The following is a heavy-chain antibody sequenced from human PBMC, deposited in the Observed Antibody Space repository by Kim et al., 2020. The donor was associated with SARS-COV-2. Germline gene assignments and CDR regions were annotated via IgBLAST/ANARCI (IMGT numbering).Heavy chain of an antibody. CDR3: TTDPFPSWLVVHNSWFDP. J-gene: IGHJ5*02. V-gene: IGHV3-15*01. CDR2: IKSKTDGGTT. D-gene: IGHD6-19*01. CDR1: GFTFSNAW. Sequence: GGSLRLSCAASGFTFSNAWMSWVRQAPGKGLEWVGRIKSKTDGGTTDYAAPVKGRFTISRDDSKNTLYLQMNSLKTEDTAVYYCTTDPFPSWLVVHNSWFDPWGQGTLVTVSS.